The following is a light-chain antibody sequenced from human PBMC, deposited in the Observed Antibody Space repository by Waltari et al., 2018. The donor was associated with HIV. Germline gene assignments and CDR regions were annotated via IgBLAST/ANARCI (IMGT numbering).Light chain of an antibody. Sequence: QSALTQPASVSGSPGQSITISCTGTTSDVGNYNYVSWYQQHPGKAPRLIIFEVNYRPSGVSDRFSGSKSDNTASLTISGLQADDEADYYCSSYTTSSTVLFGGGTKLTVL. J-gene: IGLJ2*01. CDR1: TSDVGNYNY. CDR3: SSYTTSSTVL. V-gene: IGLV2-14*01. CDR2: EVN.